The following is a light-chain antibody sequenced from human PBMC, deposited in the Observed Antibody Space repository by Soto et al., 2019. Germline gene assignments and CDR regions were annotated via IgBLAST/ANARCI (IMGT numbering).Light chain of an antibody. CDR3: QFYGSSLIT. J-gene: IGKJ5*01. V-gene: IGKV3-20*01. CDR2: GVY. Sequence: EIVLAQSPATLSLSPGERATLSCRASQSVSSYLAWYQQKPGQSPRLLIYGVYSRATGTPDRFSGSGSGTDFTLTISRLEPEDSAVYYCQFYGSSLITFGQGTRLEIK. CDR1: QSVSSY.